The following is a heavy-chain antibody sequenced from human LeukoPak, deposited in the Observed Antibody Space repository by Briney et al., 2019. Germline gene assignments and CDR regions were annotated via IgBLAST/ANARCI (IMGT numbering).Heavy chain of an antibody. CDR3: ANYGSGSSFDY. CDR1: GFTFSSYW. V-gene: IGHV3-7*01. D-gene: IGHD3-10*01. Sequence: GGSLRLSCAASGFTFSSYWMSWVRQAPGKGLEWVANIKQDGSEKYYVDSVKGRFTISRDNAKNSLYLQMNSLRAEDTAVHYCANYGSGSSFDYWGQGTLVTVSS. J-gene: IGHJ4*02. CDR2: IKQDGSEK.